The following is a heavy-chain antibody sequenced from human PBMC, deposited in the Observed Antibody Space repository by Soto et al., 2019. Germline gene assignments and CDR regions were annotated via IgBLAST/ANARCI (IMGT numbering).Heavy chain of an antibody. CDR3: ARDLNWAFDY. CDR1: GFTFRTYA. J-gene: IGHJ4*02. Sequence: GGSLRLSCAVSGFTFRTYAMCWVRQAPGKGLEWISYISKSSGTKSYADSVTGRFTISRDNAKNSLYLQLNSLRDEDTAIYYCARDLNWAFDYWGQGTQVTVSS. CDR2: ISKSSGTK. D-gene: IGHD7-27*01. V-gene: IGHV3-48*02.